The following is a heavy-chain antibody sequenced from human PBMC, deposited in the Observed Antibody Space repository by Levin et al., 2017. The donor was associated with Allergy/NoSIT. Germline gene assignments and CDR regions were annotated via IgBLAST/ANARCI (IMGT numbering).Heavy chain of an antibody. CDR1: GFTFSRYA. CDR3: AKVVVPSSTLYAMDV. J-gene: IGHJ6*02. Sequence: QPGGSLRLSCAASGFTFSRYAMSWVRQAPGKGLEWVSGISQSGSSTYYEDSVKDRFTISRDNSKNTVYLQISSLRVEDTGVYSCAKVVVPSSTLYAMDVWGQGTTVIVSS. CDR2: ISQSGSST. V-gene: IGHV3-23*01. D-gene: IGHD2-15*01.